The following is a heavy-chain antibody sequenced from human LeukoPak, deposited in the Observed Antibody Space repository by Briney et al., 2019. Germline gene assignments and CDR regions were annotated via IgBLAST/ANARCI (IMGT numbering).Heavy chain of an antibody. CDR3: ARRRYYYDSSGYAY. Sequence: SETLSLTCAVYGGSFIGYYWSWIRQPPGKGLDGIGEINHSGSTNYNPSLKSRVTISVDTSKNQFSLKLSSVTAADTAVYYCARRRYYYDSSGYAYWGQGTLVTVSS. D-gene: IGHD3-22*01. CDR2: INHSGST. J-gene: IGHJ4*02. CDR1: GGSFIGYY. V-gene: IGHV4-34*01.